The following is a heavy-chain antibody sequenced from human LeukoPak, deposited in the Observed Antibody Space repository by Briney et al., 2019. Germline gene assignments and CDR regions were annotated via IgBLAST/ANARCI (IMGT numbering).Heavy chain of an antibody. CDR1: GGSVSSGGYY. Sequence: NSSETLSLTCTVSGGSVSSGGYYWSWIRQHPGKGLEWIGYIFYTGNTYYNPSLKSRLTISVDTSNNQFSLKLSSVTAADTAMYYCARARDYGYRFFDYWGQGSLVTVSS. CDR2: IFYTGNT. V-gene: IGHV4-31*03. J-gene: IGHJ4*02. CDR3: ARARDYGYRFFDY. D-gene: IGHD3-10*01.